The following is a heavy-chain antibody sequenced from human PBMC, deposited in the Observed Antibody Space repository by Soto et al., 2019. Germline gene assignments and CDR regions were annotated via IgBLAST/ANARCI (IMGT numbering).Heavy chain of an antibody. V-gene: IGHV1-8*01. CDR2: MNPGSGDT. J-gene: IGHJ5*02. CDR3: ARMATFGSLNWFDP. D-gene: IGHD3-16*01. CDR1: GYSFTNND. Sequence: ASVKVSCKASGYSFTNNDVTWVRQATGQGLEWMGWMNPGSGDTGYAQKFQGRVTMTRDISIDTAYMELSSLRSDDTAIYYCARMATFGSLNWFDPWGQGTMVTVS.